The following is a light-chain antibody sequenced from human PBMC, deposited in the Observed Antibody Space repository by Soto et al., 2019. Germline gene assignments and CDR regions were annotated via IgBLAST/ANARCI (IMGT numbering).Light chain of an antibody. V-gene: IGKV3D-15*01. Sequence: EIVLTQSPGTLSVSPGDRATLSCRASQSISINLAWYQHKPGQAPRLLIHGASTRATGIPARISGSGSGTEFTLTISSLEPEDSAVYYCQQCHMWPITFGQGTRLEIK. J-gene: IGKJ5*01. CDR2: GAS. CDR3: QQCHMWPIT. CDR1: QSISIN.